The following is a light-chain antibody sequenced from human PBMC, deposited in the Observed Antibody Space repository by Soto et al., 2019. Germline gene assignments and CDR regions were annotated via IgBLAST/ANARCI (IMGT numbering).Light chain of an antibody. CDR1: QSITTW. Sequence: DIQMTQSPSTLSGSVGDRVTITCRASQSITTWLAWYQQEPGKAPKLLIYDASSLESGVPSRFSGSGSGTEFTLTISSLQPDDFATYYCQQYNSYPYTFGQGSKLEIK. J-gene: IGKJ2*01. CDR2: DAS. CDR3: QQYNSYPYT. V-gene: IGKV1-5*01.